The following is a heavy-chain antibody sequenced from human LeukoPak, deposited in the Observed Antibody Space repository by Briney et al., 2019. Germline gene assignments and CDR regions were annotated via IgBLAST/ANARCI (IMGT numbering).Heavy chain of an antibody. CDR2: IYYTGST. D-gene: IGHD1-14*01. CDR3: AGMRITTPTVRTLDY. J-gene: IGHJ4*02. CDR1: GGSMSTYY. Sequence: SETLSLTCTVSGGSMSTYYWTWIRQPPGKGLDWIGFIYYTGSTNYNPSLKSRVTISVDTSKHQFSLKLSSVTAADTAVYYCAGMRITTPTVRTLDYWGQGTLVTVSS. V-gene: IGHV4-59*01.